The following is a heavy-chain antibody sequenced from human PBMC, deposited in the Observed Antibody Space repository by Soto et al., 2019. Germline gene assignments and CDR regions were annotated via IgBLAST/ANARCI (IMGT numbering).Heavy chain of an antibody. D-gene: IGHD3-10*01. J-gene: IGHJ4*02. Sequence: PSETLSLTCTVSGGSISSGGYYWSWIRQHPGKGLEWIGYIYYSGSTYYNPSLKSRVTISVDTSKNQFSLKLSSVTAADTAVYYCARDYGSGSYYDRLADYWGQGTLVTVSS. CDR3: ARDYGSGSYYDRLADY. CDR2: IYYSGST. CDR1: GGSISSGGYY. V-gene: IGHV4-31*03.